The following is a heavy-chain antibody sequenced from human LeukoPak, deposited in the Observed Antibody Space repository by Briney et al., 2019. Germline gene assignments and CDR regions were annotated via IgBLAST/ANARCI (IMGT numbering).Heavy chain of an antibody. CDR1: GYSISSGYY. J-gene: IGHJ3*02. V-gene: IGHV4-38-2*02. CDR2: IYHSGST. Sequence: PSETLSLTCTVSGYSISSGYYWGWIRQPPGKGLEWIGSIYHSGSTYYNPSLKSRVTISVDTSKNQFSLKPSSVTAADTAVYYCARGEMATIEDAFDIWGQGTMVTISS. CDR3: ARGEMATIEDAFDI. D-gene: IGHD5-24*01.